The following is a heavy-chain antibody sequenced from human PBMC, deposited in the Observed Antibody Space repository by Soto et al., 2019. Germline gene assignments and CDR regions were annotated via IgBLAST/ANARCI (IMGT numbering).Heavy chain of an antibody. V-gene: IGHV4-39*01. D-gene: IGHD3-16*01. CDR2: IYYSGYT. CDR3: ARHNGPLYVGYYYDMDV. J-gene: IGHJ6*02. CDR1: GGSISSSSYY. Sequence: SETLSLTCTVSGGSISSSSYYWGWIRQPPGKGLEWIGSIYYSGYTYYNPSLKSRVTISVGTSKNQFSLKLSSVTAADTAVYYCARHNGPLYVGYYYDMDVWGQGTTVTDS.